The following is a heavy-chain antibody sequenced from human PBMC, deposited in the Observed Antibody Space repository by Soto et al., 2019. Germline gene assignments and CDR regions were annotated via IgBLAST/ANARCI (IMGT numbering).Heavy chain of an antibody. J-gene: IGHJ3*02. Sequence: GGSLRLSCAASGFTFSSYAMSWVRQAPGKGLEWVSAISGSGGSTYYADSVKGRFTISRDNSKNTLYLQMNSLRAEDTAVYCCAKGAPITMIVVVITRGLDAFDIWGQGTMVTVSS. D-gene: IGHD3-22*01. V-gene: IGHV3-23*01. CDR3: AKGAPITMIVVVITRGLDAFDI. CDR2: ISGSGGST. CDR1: GFTFSSYA.